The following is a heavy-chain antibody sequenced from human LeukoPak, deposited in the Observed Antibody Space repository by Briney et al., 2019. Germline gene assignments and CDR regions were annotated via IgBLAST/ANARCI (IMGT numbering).Heavy chain of an antibody. J-gene: IGHJ4*02. CDR1: GFTVSNNY. CDR3: ARDRGNSLVGSDFDS. D-gene: IGHD1-26*01. Sequence: GGSLRLSCAASGFTVSNNYMSWVRQAPGKGLEWVSIIYSGGNTHYADSVKGRFTISRDNAKNSVFLQMNSLRAEDTAVYYCARDRGNSLVGSDFDSWGQGTLVTVSS. V-gene: IGHV3-53*01. CDR2: IYSGGNT.